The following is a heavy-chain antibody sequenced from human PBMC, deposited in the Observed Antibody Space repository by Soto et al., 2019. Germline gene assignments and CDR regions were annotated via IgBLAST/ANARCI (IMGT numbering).Heavy chain of an antibody. Sequence: QVQLVQSGAEVKKPGSSVKVSCKASGGTFSSYTISWVRQAPGQGLEWMGRIIPILGIANYAQKFQGRVTITADKATSTAYIELSSLRSEDTAVYYCASLHRHTGHFDYWGQGTLVTVAS. CDR2: IIPILGIA. J-gene: IGHJ4*02. V-gene: IGHV1-69*02. CDR3: ASLHRHTGHFDY. CDR1: GGTFSSYT.